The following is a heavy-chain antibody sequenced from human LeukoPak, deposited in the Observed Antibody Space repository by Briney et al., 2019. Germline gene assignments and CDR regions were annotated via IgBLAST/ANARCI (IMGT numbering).Heavy chain of an antibody. J-gene: IGHJ2*01. V-gene: IGHV3-33*01. CDR2: IWYDGSNK. CDR1: GFTFGSYG. D-gene: IGHD1-26*01. Sequence: GGSLRLSCAASGFTFGSYGMHWVRQAPGKGLEWVAVIWYDGSNKYYADSVKGRFTISRDNSKNTLYLQMNSLRAEDTAVYYCARGGTTPRANHWYFDLWGRGTLVTVSS. CDR3: ARGGTTPRANHWYFDL.